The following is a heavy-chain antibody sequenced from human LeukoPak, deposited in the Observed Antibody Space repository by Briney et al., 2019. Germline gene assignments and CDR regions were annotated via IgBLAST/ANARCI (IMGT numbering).Heavy chain of an antibody. J-gene: IGHJ4*02. V-gene: IGHV1-2*02. CDR2: INPQTGAT. CDR3: ARGGDDSGLYFAY. D-gene: IGHD3-22*01. Sequence: ASVKVSCKASGYSFTGFYIHWVRQAPGQGLEWMAWINPQTGATNYAQKFKGRITTTRNLSITTAYMEVTTLRSDDTAVYYCARGGDDSGLYFAYWGQGTLVTVSS. CDR1: GYSFTGFY.